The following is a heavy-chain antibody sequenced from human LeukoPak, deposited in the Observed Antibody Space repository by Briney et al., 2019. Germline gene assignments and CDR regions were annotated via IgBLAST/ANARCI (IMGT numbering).Heavy chain of an antibody. Sequence: GGSLRLSCAASGFTFSSYAMSWVRQAPGKGLEWVSAISGSGGSTYYADSVKGRFTISRDNSKNTLYLEMNSLRAEDTAVYYCAKDSVYCSSTSCYVYWGQGTLVTVSS. CDR3: AKDSVYCSSTSCYVY. D-gene: IGHD2-2*01. CDR1: GFTFSSYA. CDR2: ISGSGGST. V-gene: IGHV3-23*01. J-gene: IGHJ4*02.